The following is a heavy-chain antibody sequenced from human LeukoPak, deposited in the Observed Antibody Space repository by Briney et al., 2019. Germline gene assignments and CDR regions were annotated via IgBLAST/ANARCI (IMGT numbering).Heavy chain of an antibody. Sequence: GGSLSLSCAASGFTFSSYSMNWVRQAPGKGLEWVSYISGSSTIYYADSVKGRFTITRDNAKNSLYLQMNSLRDEDTAVYYCARLGGGATGYSYWGRGTLVTVSS. CDR1: GFTFSSYS. D-gene: IGHD1-26*01. CDR2: ISGSSTI. CDR3: ARLGGGATGYSY. V-gene: IGHV3-48*02. J-gene: IGHJ4*02.